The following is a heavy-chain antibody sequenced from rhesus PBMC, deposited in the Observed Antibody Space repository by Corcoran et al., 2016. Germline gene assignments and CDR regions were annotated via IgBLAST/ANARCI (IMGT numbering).Heavy chain of an antibody. J-gene: IGHJ6*01. Sequence: QVQLQESGPGLVKPSETLSLTCAVSGYSISSNYWSWIRQPPGKGLEWIGYIYGSSGSTYYNPSLNCRVTLSTATSKNQFSLKLSSVTAADTAVYYCARAPAGYSYGHYGLDSWGQGVVVTVSS. CDR1: GYSISSNY. D-gene: IGHD5-36*01. V-gene: IGHV4-147*01. CDR3: ARAPAGYSYGHYGLDS. CDR2: IYGSSGST.